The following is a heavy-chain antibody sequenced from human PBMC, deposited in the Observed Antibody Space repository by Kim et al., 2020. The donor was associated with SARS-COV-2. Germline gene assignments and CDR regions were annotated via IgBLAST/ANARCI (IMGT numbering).Heavy chain of an antibody. V-gene: IGHV4-39*01. CDR3: ASTGYGDYVSGRTKNFDY. CDR2: IYYSGST. Sequence: SETLSLTCTVSGGSISSSSYYWGWIRQPPGKGLEWIGSIYYSGSTYYNPSLKSRVTISVDTSKNQFSLKLSSVTAADTAVYYCASTGYGDYVSGRTKNFDYWGQGTLVTVSS. CDR1: GGSISSSSYY. J-gene: IGHJ4*02. D-gene: IGHD4-17*01.